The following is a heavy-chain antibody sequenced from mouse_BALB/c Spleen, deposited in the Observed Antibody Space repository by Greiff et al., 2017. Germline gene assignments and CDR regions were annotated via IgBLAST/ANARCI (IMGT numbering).Heavy chain of an antibody. CDR3: ARRLLLRGYFDV. CDR2: INSNGGST. CDR1: GFTFSSYY. Sequence: EVKLVESGGGLVKLGGSLKLSCAASGFTFSSYYMSWVRQTPEKRLELVAAINSNGGSTYYPDTVKGRFTISRDNAKNTLYLQMSSLKSEDTALYYCARRLLLRGYFDVWGAGTTVTVSS. V-gene: IGHV5-6-2*01. J-gene: IGHJ1*01. D-gene: IGHD2-3*01.